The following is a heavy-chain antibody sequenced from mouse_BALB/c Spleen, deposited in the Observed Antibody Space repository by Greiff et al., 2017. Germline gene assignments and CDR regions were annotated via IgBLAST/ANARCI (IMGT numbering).Heavy chain of an antibody. D-gene: IGHD2-14*01. Sequence: QVQLKESGPGLVAPSQSLSITCTVSGFSLTSYGVHWVRQPPGKGLEWLGVIWAGGSTNYNSALMSRLSISKDNSKSQVFLKMNSLQTDDTAMYYCAREKYRYERYFDVWGAGTTVTVSS. J-gene: IGHJ1*01. V-gene: IGHV2-9*02. CDR1: GFSLTSYG. CDR2: IWAGGST. CDR3: AREKYRYERYFDV.